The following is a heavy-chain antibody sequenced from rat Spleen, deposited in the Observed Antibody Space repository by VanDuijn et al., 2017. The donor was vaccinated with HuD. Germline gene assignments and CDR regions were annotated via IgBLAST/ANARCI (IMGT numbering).Heavy chain of an antibody. Sequence: EVQLVESGGGLVQPGSSLKLSCVASGLTFNNYWMTWIRQAPTKGLEWVASISTGGGNTYSRDSVKGRFTISRDNAKNTLYLQIDSLKSEDTATYYCTRAMYTTDYYYAKGYYVMDAWGQGVMVTVSS. D-gene: IGHD1-6*01. V-gene: IGHV5-31*01. CDR1: GLTFNNYW. J-gene: IGHJ2*01. CDR2: ISTGGGNT. CDR3: TRAMYTTDYYYAKGYYVMDA.